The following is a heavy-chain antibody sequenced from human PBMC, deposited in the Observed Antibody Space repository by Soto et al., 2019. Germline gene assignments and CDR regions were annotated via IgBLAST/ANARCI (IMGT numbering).Heavy chain of an antibody. Sequence: QVQPVESGGGVVQPGRSLRLSCAASGFTFSSYGMHWVRQAPGKGLEWVAVISYDGSNKYYADSVKGRFTISRDNSKNTLYLQMNSLRAEDTAVYYCAKDVGIAAAGHVWFDYWGQGTLVTVSS. V-gene: IGHV3-30*18. CDR2: ISYDGSNK. D-gene: IGHD6-13*01. CDR3: AKDVGIAAAGHVWFDY. CDR1: GFTFSSYG. J-gene: IGHJ4*02.